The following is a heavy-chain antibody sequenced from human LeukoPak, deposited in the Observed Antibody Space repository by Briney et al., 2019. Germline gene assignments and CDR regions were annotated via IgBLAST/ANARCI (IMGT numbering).Heavy chain of an antibody. V-gene: IGHV3-74*01. CDR1: GFTFSSYL. D-gene: IGHD2-21*02. CDR3: ARDGRRTALDY. J-gene: IGHJ4*02. CDR2: INTDGSST. Sequence: PGGSLRLSCAASGFTFSSYLMHWVRQAPGKGLVWVSRINTDGSSTRYADSVKGRFTISRDNAKNTLYLQMNSLRAEDTAVYYCARDGRRTALDYWGQGTLVTVSS.